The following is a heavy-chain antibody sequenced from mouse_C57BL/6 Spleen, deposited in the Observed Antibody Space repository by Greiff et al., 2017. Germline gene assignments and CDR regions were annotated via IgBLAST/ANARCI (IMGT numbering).Heavy chain of an antibody. CDR1: GYTFTDYY. Sequence: QVQLQQSGAELVRPGASVKLSCKASGYTFTDYYINWVKQRPGQGLEWIARIYPGSGNTYYNEKFKGKATLTAEKSSSTAYMQLSSLTSEDSAVYFCASGEAYCAVAYWGQGTLVTVSA. CDR3: ASGEAYCAVAY. D-gene: IGHD2-10*01. V-gene: IGHV1-76*01. CDR2: IYPGSGNT. J-gene: IGHJ3*01.